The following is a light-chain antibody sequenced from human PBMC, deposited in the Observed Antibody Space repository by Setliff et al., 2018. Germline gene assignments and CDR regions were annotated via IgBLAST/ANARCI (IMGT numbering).Light chain of an antibody. V-gene: IGLV2-14*01. J-gene: IGLJ3*02. CDR1: ASDVGAYNF. CDR2: DVN. CDR3: CSHTTSSSWV. Sequence: QSALTQPASVSGSPGQSITTSCTGTASDVGAYNFVSWYQQHPGKAPNLIIYDVNNRPAGVSNRFSGSKSGNTASLTISGLQAEDEADYYCCSHTTSSSWVFGGGTK.